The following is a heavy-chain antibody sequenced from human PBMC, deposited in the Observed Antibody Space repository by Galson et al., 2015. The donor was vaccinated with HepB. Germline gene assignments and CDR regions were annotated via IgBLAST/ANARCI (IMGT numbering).Heavy chain of an antibody. J-gene: IGHJ6*02. CDR2: ISYDGSTK. V-gene: IGHV3-30*18. Sequence: LRLSCAAFGFPFSSYGIHWVRQAPGKGLEWVAIISYDGSTKYYADSVKGRFTISRDNSKNTLYLQMNSLRAEDTAVYYCAKRLFRSGDYGVDVWGQGTTVSVSS. CDR1: GFPFSSYG. CDR3: AKRLFRSGDYGVDV. D-gene: IGHD3-3*01.